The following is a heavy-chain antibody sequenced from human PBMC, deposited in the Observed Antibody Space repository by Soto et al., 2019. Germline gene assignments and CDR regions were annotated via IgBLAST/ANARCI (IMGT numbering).Heavy chain of an antibody. Sequence: QVQLVESGGGVVQPGRSLRLSCAASGFTFSSYGMHWVRQAPGKGLEWVAVIWYDGSNKYYADSVKGRFTISRDNSKNTLYPQMNSLRAEDTVVYYCARYAAVLWFGMLNYFYYHMDVWGQGTTVTVSS. V-gene: IGHV3-33*01. CDR2: IWYDGSNK. CDR3: ARYAAVLWFGMLNYFYYHMDV. D-gene: IGHD3-10*01. CDR1: GFTFSSYG. J-gene: IGHJ6*02.